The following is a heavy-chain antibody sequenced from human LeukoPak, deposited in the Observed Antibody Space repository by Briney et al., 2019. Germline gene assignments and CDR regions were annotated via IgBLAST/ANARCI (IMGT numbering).Heavy chain of an antibody. V-gene: IGHV3-48*03. D-gene: IGHD3-22*01. Sequence: GGSLRLSCAASGFTFSSYEMNWVRQAPGKGLEWVSYISSSGSTIYYADSVKGRFTISRDNAKNSLYLQMNSLRAEDTAVYYCARAVSVITGGFDDWGQGTLVTVSS. CDR2: ISSSGSTI. CDR1: GFTFSSYE. CDR3: ARAVSVITGGFDD. J-gene: IGHJ4*02.